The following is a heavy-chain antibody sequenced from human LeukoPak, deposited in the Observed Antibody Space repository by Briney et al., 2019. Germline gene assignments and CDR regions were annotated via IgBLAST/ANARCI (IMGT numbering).Heavy chain of an antibody. V-gene: IGHV5-51*01. J-gene: IGHJ4*02. CDR3: ARTGYTSRWAIDY. CDR1: GYSFTSCW. CDR2: IYPGDSDT. Sequence: GESLKISCKGSGYSFTSCWIGWVRQMPGKGLEWMGIIYPGDSDTRYRPSFQGQVTISADKSISTAFLQWSSLEASDTAMYYCARTGYTSRWAIDYWGQGTLVTVSS. D-gene: IGHD6-13*01.